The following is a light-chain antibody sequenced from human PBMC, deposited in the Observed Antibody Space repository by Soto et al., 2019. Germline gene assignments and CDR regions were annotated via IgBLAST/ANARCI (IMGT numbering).Light chain of an antibody. CDR2: EVS. V-gene: IGLV2-14*01. CDR3: NSYTSSSTVV. Sequence: LTQPASVSGSPGQSITISCTGTSSDVGAYNHVSWYQQHPGKAPKLMIYEVSNRPSGVSNRFSGSKSGNTASLTISGLLPEDEADYYCNSYTSSSTVVFGTGTKVTV. J-gene: IGLJ1*01. CDR1: SSDVGAYNH.